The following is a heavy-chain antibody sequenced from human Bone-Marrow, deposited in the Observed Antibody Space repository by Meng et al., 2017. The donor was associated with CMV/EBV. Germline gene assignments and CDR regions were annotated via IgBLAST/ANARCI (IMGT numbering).Heavy chain of an antibody. CDR2: ISGSGGST. Sequence: GESLKISCAASGFTFSSYAMSWVRQAPGKGLEWVSAISGSGGSTYYADSVKGRFTISRDNSKNTLYLQMNSLRAEGTAVYYCAKEGGIVVVPAEIDYWGQGTLVTVSS. V-gene: IGHV3-23*01. CDR1: GFTFSSYA. J-gene: IGHJ4*02. CDR3: AKEGGIVVVPAEIDY. D-gene: IGHD2-2*01.